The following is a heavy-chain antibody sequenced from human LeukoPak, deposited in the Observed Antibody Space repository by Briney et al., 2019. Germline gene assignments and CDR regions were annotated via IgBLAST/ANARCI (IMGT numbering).Heavy chain of an antibody. CDR3: ARAAGGCFDY. J-gene: IGHJ4*02. CDR1: GGSFSAFF. V-gene: IGHV4-34*01. D-gene: IGHD3-16*01. CDR2: IYHSGST. Sequence: SETLSLTCAVSGGSFSAFFWSWVRQPPGKGLEWIGEIYHSGSTNYNPSLKSRVTISVDKSKNQFSLKLSSVTAADTAVYYCARAAGGCFDYWGQGTLVTVSS.